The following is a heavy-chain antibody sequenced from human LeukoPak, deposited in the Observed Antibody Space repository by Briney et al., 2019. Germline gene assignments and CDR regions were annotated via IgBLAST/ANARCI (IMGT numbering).Heavy chain of an antibody. D-gene: IGHD2-8*02. J-gene: IGHJ6*02. CDR1: GGSISGYY. Sequence: PSETLSLTCSVSGGSISGYYWSWIRQPPGKGLEWIGYIYYKGCANYNPSLKSRVTMSVDTSDNKFSLKLTSVIAADTAVYYCARHIEIGVFRTGLDVWGQGTTGPVS. V-gene: IGHV4-59*08. CDR2: IYYKGCA. CDR3: ARHIEIGVFRTGLDV.